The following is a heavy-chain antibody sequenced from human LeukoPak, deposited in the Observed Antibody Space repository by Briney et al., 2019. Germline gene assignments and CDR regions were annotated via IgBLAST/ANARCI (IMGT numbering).Heavy chain of an antibody. Sequence: PGGSLRLSCAASGFTFSRYAMSWVRQAPGKGLEWVSAISGSGGSTYYADSVKGRFTISRDNAKNSVYLQMNSLRVEDTALYYCARGNGNYRYYFDYWGQGTLVTVSS. J-gene: IGHJ4*02. CDR1: GFTFSRYA. CDR2: ISGSGGST. V-gene: IGHV3-23*01. D-gene: IGHD1-7*01. CDR3: ARGNGNYRYYFDY.